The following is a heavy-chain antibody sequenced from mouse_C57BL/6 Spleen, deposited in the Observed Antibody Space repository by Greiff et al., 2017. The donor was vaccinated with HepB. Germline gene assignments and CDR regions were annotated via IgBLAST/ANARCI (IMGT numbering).Heavy chain of an antibody. Sequence: EVQLQESGGGLVKPGGSLKLSCAASGITFSSDAMSWVRQTPEKRLEWVATISDGGSYTYYPDNVKGRFTISRDNDKNNLYRQMSHLKSEDTAMYYCAREGDYDAWFAHCSQGTLAIVSA. J-gene: IGHJ3*01. V-gene: IGHV5-4*01. CDR1: GITFSSDA. CDR2: ISDGGSYT. CDR3: AREGDYDAWFAH. D-gene: IGHD2-4*01.